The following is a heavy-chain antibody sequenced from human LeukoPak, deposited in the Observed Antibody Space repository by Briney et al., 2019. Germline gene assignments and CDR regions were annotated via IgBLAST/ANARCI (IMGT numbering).Heavy chain of an antibody. CDR3: ARDPVYETGNVFDI. J-gene: IGHJ3*02. D-gene: IGHD2/OR15-2a*01. Sequence: SETLSLTCTVSGVSISSSYSYWGWIRQPPGKGLEWIGSIYYRGDTYYNPSLRSRLTISVDTSKNQFSLKLTSVTAADTALYFCARDPVYETGNVFDIWGQGTMVAVSS. CDR1: GVSISSSYSY. CDR2: IYYRGDT. V-gene: IGHV4-39*07.